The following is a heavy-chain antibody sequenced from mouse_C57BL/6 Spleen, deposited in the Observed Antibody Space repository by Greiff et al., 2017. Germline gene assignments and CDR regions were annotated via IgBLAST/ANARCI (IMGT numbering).Heavy chain of an antibody. V-gene: IGHV5-4*01. CDR3: AREGGNYAFYFDY. CDR1: GFTFSSYA. D-gene: IGHD2-1*01. J-gene: IGHJ2*01. Sequence: EVMLVESGGGLVKPGGSLKLSCAASGFTFSSYAMSWVRQTPEKRLEWVATISDGGSYTYYPDNVKGRFTISRDNAKNNLYLQMSHLKSEDTAMYYCAREGGNYAFYFDYWGQGTTLTVSS. CDR2: ISDGGSYT.